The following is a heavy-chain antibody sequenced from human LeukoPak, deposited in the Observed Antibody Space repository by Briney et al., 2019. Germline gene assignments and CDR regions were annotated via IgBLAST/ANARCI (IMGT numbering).Heavy chain of an antibody. CDR1: GYTFTSYG. CDR2: ISAYNGNT. J-gene: IGHJ6*03. Sequence: ASVKVSCKASGYTFTSYGISWVRQAPGQGLEWMGWISAYNGNTNYAQKLQGRVTMTTDTSTSTAYMELRSLRSDGTAVYYCARGGASNYYYYYMDVWGKGTTVTVSS. D-gene: IGHD3-10*01. V-gene: IGHV1-18*01. CDR3: ARGGASNYYYYYMDV.